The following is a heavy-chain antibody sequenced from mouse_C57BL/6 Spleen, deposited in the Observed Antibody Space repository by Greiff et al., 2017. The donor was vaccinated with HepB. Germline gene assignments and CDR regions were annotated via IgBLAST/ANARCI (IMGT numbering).Heavy chain of an antibody. V-gene: IGHV12-3*01. Sequence: VQLQQSGPGLVKPSQSLFLTCSITGFPITSGYYWIWIRQSPGKPLEWMGYITHSGETFYNPSLQSPISITRETSKNQFFLQLNSVTTEDTAMYYCAGDRWTAYWGQGTLVTVSA. CDR1: GFPITSGYY. CDR2: ITHSGET. CDR3: AGDRWTAY. J-gene: IGHJ3*01.